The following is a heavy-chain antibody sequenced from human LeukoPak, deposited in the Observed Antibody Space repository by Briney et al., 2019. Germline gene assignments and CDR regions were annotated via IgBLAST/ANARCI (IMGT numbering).Heavy chain of an antibody. CDR3: ARGITMIVVVPGY. CDR1: GYTFTGYY. CDR2: INPNSGGT. D-gene: IGHD3-22*01. V-gene: IGHV1-2*02. Sequence: ASVKVSCKASGYTFTGYYMHWVRQAPGQGLEWMGWINPNSGGTNYAQKFQGRVTMTRDTSISTAYMELRSLRSDDTAVYYCARGITMIVVVPGYWGQGTLVTVSS. J-gene: IGHJ4*02.